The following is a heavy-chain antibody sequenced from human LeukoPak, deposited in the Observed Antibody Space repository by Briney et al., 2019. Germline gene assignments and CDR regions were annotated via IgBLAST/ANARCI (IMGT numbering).Heavy chain of an antibody. J-gene: IGHJ4*02. D-gene: IGHD6-19*01. CDR2: IKQDGSEK. V-gene: IGHV3-7*01. CDR3: ARRLGIAVAAYDY. CDR1: GFTFSSYW. Sequence: GGSLRLSCAASGFTFSSYWMSWVRQAPGKGLEWVANIKQDGSEKYYVDSLKGRFTISRDNAKNSLYLQMNSLRAEDTAVYYCARRLGIAVAAYDYWGQGTLVTVSS.